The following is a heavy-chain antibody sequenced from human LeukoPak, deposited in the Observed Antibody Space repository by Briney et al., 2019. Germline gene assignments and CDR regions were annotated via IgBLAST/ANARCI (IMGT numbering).Heavy chain of an antibody. CDR1: GGSISSSSYY. Sequence: SETLSLTCSVSGGSISSSSYYWGWIRQPPGKVLEWIGSIYYSGSTYYNPSLKSRVTISVDTSKNQFSLKLSSVTAADTAVYYCATYMVRGAAMGYWGQGTLVTVSS. V-gene: IGHV4-39*01. D-gene: IGHD3-10*01. J-gene: IGHJ4*02. CDR2: IYYSGST. CDR3: ATYMVRGAAMGY.